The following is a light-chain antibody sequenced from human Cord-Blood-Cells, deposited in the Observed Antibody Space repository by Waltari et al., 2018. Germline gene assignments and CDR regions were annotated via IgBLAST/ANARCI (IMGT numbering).Light chain of an antibody. V-gene: IGLV3-1*01. CDR3: QAWDGMTAYV. CDR1: KLGDKY. Sequence: SYELTQPPSVSVSPGQTASITCSGDKLGDKYACWYKQKPGQSPVLVIYQDSKRPSGIPEGFSGSNSGNTSTLTISVTQAMDEAYYYCQAWDGMTAYVFGTGTKVTVL. CDR2: QDS. J-gene: IGLJ1*01.